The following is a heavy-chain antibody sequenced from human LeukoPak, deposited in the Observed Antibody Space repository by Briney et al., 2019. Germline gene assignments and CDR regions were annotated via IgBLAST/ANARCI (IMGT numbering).Heavy chain of an antibody. CDR2: IYSGGST. Sequence: GGSLRPSCAASGFTVSSNYMSWVRQAPGKGLEWVSVIYSGGSTYYADFVKGRFTISRDNSKNTLYLQMNSLRAEDTAVYYCARDRSVLRYFDWLSTSSPYGMDVWGQGTTVTVSS. J-gene: IGHJ6*02. CDR1: GFTVSSNY. D-gene: IGHD3-9*01. V-gene: IGHV3-66*01. CDR3: ARDRSVLRYFDWLSTSSPYGMDV.